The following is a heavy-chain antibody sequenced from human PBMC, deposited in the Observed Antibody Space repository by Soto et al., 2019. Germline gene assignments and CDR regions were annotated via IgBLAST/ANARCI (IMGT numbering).Heavy chain of an antibody. J-gene: IGHJ3*02. CDR1: GFTFSSYG. CDR2: ISYDGSNK. CDR3: AKDQGTTGASDI. D-gene: IGHD4-17*01. Sequence: QVQLVESGGGVVQPGRSLRLSCAASGFTFSSYGMHWVRQAPGKGLEWVAVISYDGSNKYYADSVKGRFTISRDNSKNTLYLQMNSLRAEDAAVYYGAKDQGTTGASDIWGQGTMVTVSS. V-gene: IGHV3-30*18.